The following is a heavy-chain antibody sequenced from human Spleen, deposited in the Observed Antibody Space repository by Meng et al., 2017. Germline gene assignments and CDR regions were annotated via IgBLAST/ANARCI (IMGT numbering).Heavy chain of an antibody. CDR1: GYTFTSYA. CDR2: INTNTGNP. Sequence: QGQLGQSGYGVKKPGASVKVSCKASGYTFTSYAMNWVRQAPGQGLEWMGWINTNTGNPTYAQGFTGRFVFSLDTSVSTAYPQISSLKAEDTAVYYCARETLGYRSSTSCYIGPPDYWGQGTLVTVSS. J-gene: IGHJ4*02. D-gene: IGHD2-2*01. V-gene: IGHV7-4-1*02. CDR3: ARETLGYRSSTSCYIGPPDY.